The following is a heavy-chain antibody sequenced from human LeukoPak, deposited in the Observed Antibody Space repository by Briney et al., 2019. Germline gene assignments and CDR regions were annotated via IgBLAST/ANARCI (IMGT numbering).Heavy chain of an antibody. CDR3: AKDQVTH. CDR1: GFIFNSYG. V-gene: IGHV3-30*02. CDR2: IQSDGSDE. J-gene: IGHJ4*02. D-gene: IGHD4-11*01. Sequence: GGSLRLSCAASGFIFNSYGMHWVRQAPGKGLEWVGFIQSDGSDEFYADSVKGRFSISRDNFKNTLSLQMNSLRTEDTAVYYCAKDQVTHWGQGTLVTVSS.